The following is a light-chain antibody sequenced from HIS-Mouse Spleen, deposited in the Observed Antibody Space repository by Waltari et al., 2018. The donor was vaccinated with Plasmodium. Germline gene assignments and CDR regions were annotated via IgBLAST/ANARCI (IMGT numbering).Light chain of an antibody. CDR1: SSDVGGYYH. CDR2: EVS. Sequence: QSALTQPASVSGSPGQSITISCTGTSSDVGGYYHVSWYQQHPGKAPKLMIYEVSNRPSGVSNRFSGSKSGNTASLTISGLQAEDEADYYCSSYTSSSTLEVFGGGTKLTVL. J-gene: IGLJ3*02. V-gene: IGLV2-14*01. CDR3: SSYTSSSTLEV.